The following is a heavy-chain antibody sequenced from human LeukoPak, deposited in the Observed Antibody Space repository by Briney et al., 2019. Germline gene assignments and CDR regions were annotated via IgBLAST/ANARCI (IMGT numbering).Heavy chain of an antibody. CDR3: AKDRRVGATKGLGAFDK. Sequence: GGSLRLSCAASGFTFSNYAMSWVRQAPGKGLECVSAISGSGGSTYYGDSVKGRFTISRDNSKNTLYLQMNSLRAEDTAVYYCAKDRRVGATKGLGAFDKWGQGTMVIVSS. CDR2: ISGSGGST. D-gene: IGHD1-26*01. J-gene: IGHJ3*02. CDR1: GFTFSNYA. V-gene: IGHV3-23*01.